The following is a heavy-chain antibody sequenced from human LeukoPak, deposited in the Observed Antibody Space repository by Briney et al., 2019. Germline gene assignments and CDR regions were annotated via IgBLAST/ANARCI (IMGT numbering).Heavy chain of an antibody. J-gene: IGHJ5*02. Sequence: SETLSLTCAVSGGSISSSNWWSWVRQPPGKGLEWIGEIFHSGTGNYNPSLKSRVTISVDKSNNQFSLRLTSVTAADTAVYYCARISNWFDPWGQETLVTVSS. V-gene: IGHV4-4*02. CDR1: GGSISSSNW. CDR2: IFHSGTG. CDR3: ARISNWFDP.